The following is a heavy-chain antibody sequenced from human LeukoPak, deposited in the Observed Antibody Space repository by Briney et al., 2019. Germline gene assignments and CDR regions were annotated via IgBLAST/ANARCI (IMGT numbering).Heavy chain of an antibody. Sequence: QLGGSLRLTCAASGFTFNKYRMHWVRQAQGKGLVWVSRIDTDGTNTNYADSVKGRFTISRDNAKNTVYLQMNSLRAEDTAVYYCVRAFGDYWGQGILVTVSS. CDR3: VRAFGDY. D-gene: IGHD3-10*01. J-gene: IGHJ4*02. V-gene: IGHV3-74*01. CDR1: GFTFNKYR. CDR2: IDTDGTNT.